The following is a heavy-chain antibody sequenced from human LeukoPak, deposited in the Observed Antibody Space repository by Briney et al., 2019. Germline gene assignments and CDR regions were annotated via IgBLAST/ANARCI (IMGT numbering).Heavy chain of an antibody. V-gene: IGHV4-34*01. CDR1: GGSFSGYY. CDR2: INDSGST. Sequence: SETLSLTCAVYGGSFSGYYWSWIRQPPGKGLEWIGEINDSGSTNYNPSIKSRVTISVDTSKNQFSLKLSSVTAADTAVYYCARTTVVSRCLGDWGQGTLVTVSS. CDR3: ARTTVVSRCLGD. J-gene: IGHJ4*02. D-gene: IGHD4-23*01.